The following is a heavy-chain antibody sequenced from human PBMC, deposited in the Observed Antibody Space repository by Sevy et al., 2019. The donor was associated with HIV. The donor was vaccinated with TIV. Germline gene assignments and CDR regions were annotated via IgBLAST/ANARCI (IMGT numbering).Heavy chain of an antibody. CDR3: ARDGGANWDGRPSGTVFDY. D-gene: IGHD1-1*01. Sequence: SQTLSLTCAISGDGVSSRGTVWNWIRQSPSRGLEWLGRTYYRSKWWNNYALSVKSRISINPDTSKNQVSLHLNSVTPDDTGVYYCARDGGANWDGRPSGTVFDYWGQGTLVTVSS. J-gene: IGHJ4*02. CDR2: TYYRSKWWN. V-gene: IGHV6-1*01. CDR1: GDGVSSRGTV.